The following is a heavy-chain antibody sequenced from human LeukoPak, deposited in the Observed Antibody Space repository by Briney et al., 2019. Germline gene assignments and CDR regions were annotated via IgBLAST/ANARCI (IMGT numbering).Heavy chain of an antibody. D-gene: IGHD2-15*01. V-gene: IGHV4-39*01. CDR1: GVSISSSNYY. CDR2: IYYSGTT. Sequence: PSETLSLTCTVSGVSISSSNYYWAWIRQPPGKGPEWIGSIYYSGTTYYNPSLKNRVTISIDRSKNQFSLKLSSVTAADIAVYYCAGPTGCCRGGSCYRSWGQGTLVTVSS. J-gene: IGHJ4*02. CDR3: AGPTGCCRGGSCYRS.